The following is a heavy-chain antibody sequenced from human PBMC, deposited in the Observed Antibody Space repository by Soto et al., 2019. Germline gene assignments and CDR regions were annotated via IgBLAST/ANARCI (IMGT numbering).Heavy chain of an antibody. Sequence: QVQLVQSGAEVKKPGSSVKVSCKASGGTFSSYAISWVRQAPGQGLEWMGGIIPIFGTGNYAQKFQGRVTITADESTSTAYMELSSLRSEDTAVYYCARDGNYYDSSGYPYYYYGMDVWGQGTTVTVSS. J-gene: IGHJ6*02. V-gene: IGHV1-69*01. CDR1: GGTFSSYA. CDR2: IIPIFGTG. CDR3: ARDGNYYDSSGYPYYYYGMDV. D-gene: IGHD3-22*01.